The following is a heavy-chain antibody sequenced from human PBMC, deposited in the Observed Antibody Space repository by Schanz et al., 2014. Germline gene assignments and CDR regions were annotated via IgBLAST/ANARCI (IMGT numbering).Heavy chain of an antibody. CDR2: ISSSGGHI. V-gene: IGHV3-21*01. CDR3: ARKTDSSGTGDY. J-gene: IGHJ4*02. Sequence: EVQLVESGGGLVQPGGSLRLSCAASGFIFSNFAMEWVRQAPGKGLEWVSSISSSGGHIYYADSVKGRFTITRDIAKNSLSLQMNSLRAEDTAVYYCARKTDSSGTGDYWGQGTLVTVSS. D-gene: IGHD6-19*01. CDR1: GFIFSNFA.